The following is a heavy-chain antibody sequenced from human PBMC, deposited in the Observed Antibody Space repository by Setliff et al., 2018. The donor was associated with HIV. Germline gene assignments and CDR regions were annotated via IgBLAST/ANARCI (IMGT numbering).Heavy chain of an antibody. CDR3: ATLDYYGSQTYNLALHY. Sequence: ASVKVSCKASGYTFTDYYMHWVQQAPGKGLEWMGHVDPKNGKTLYAENLRGRITITADTSTDTAYMELNSLRSEDTAMYYCATLDYYGSQTYNLALHYWGQGTLVTVSS. V-gene: IGHV1-69-2*01. D-gene: IGHD3-10*01. CDR1: GYTFTDYY. CDR2: VDPKNGKT. J-gene: IGHJ4*02.